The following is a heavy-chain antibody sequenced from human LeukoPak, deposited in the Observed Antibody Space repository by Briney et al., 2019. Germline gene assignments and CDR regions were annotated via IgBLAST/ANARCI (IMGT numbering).Heavy chain of an antibody. CDR2: ISSSSSII. J-gene: IGHJ5*02. CDR3: ARDGEGFDP. D-gene: IGHD3-10*01. Sequence: GGSLRLSCAASGFIFSNYNMNWVRKAPGKGLEWISHISSSSSIIYYADSVKGRFTVSRDNAKNSLYLLLNSLRGEDTAVYYCARDGEGFDPWGQGALVTVSS. CDR1: GFIFSNYN. V-gene: IGHV3-48*01.